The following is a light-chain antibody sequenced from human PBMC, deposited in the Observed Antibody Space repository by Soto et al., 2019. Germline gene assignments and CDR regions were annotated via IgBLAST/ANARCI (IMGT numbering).Light chain of an antibody. J-gene: IGKJ1*01. CDR1: QGIRSA. CDR2: AAS. Sequence: AIQVTQSPSSLSASVGDSVTITCRTSQGIRSALGWYQQKPGKVPKLLIYAASTLRSGVPSRFSGSGSGRDFTLTISRLQPEDFATYYCLLDYSYFWAFGQGTKVDIK. V-gene: IGKV1-6*01. CDR3: LLDYSYFWA.